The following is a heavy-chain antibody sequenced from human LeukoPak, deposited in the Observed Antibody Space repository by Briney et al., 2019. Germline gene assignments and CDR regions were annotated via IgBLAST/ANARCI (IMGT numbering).Heavy chain of an antibody. J-gene: IGHJ4*02. Sequence: GGSLRLSCAASGFTFSSYSMSWVRQAPGKGLEWVSVIYSGGSTYYADSVKGRYTISRDNSKNTLYLQMNSLRAEDTAVYYCARIFSPHWGQGTLVTVSS. CDR1: GFTFSSYS. CDR2: IYSGGST. CDR3: ARIFSPH. V-gene: IGHV3-53*01.